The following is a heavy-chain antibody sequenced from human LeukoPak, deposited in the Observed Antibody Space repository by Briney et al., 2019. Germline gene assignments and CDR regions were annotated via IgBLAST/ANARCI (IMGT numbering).Heavy chain of an antibody. D-gene: IGHD3-22*01. CDR3: ASARLIDYYDSSGYTDY. CDR1: GYTFTNYG. V-gene: IGHV1-18*01. CDR2: ISAYNGNT. J-gene: IGHJ4*02. Sequence: ASVKVSCKASGYTFTNYGISWVRQAPGQGLEWMGWISAYNGNTNYAQKLQGRVTMTTDTSTSTAYMELRSLRSDDTAVYYCASARLIDYYDSSGYTDYWGQGTLVTVSS.